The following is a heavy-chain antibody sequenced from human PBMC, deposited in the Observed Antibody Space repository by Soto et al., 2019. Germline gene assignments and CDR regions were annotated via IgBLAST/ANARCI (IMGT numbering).Heavy chain of an antibody. D-gene: IGHD6-13*01. Sequence: EVQLVESGGGLVRPGGSLRLSCAASGFSFSTYWMTWVRQAPGKGLQWVANIKEDGSKKFYVDSVKGRFTISRDNAQNSLYLQMNSPRAEYTPLYYCASTAGYFDSWGQGILVTVSS. J-gene: IGHJ4*02. V-gene: IGHV3-7*03. CDR2: IKEDGSKK. CDR3: ASTAGYFDS. CDR1: GFSFSTYW.